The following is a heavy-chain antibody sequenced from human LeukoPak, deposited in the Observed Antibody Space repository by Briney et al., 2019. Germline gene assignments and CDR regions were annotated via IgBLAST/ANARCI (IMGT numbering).Heavy chain of an antibody. D-gene: IGHD3-10*01. CDR3: ARGPHHMVRGVISAFDI. CDR2: FDPEDGET. CDR1: GYTLTELS. J-gene: IGHJ3*02. V-gene: IGHV1-24*01. Sequence: SGKVSFKVSGYTLTELSMHWVRPAPGKGVGWRGGFDPEDGETIYAQKFQGRVTMTEDTSTDTAYMELSSLRSEDTAVYYCARGPHHMVRGVISAFDIWGQGTMVTVSS.